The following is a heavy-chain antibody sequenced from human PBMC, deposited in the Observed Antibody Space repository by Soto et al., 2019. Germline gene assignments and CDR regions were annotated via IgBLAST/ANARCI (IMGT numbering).Heavy chain of an antibody. Sequence: QITLKESGPTLVKPTQTLTLTCTFSGFSLSTSGVGVAWIRQPPGKALEWLALSYWDDDKRYSPSLKSRVTITKDSSKIQVVRTMTNMDPVDTAPYYCAKRRCIGGCYAFVDSWGPGTLVTVSS. D-gene: IGHD2-15*01. J-gene: IGHJ4*02. CDR2: SYWDDDK. CDR1: GFSLSTSGVG. CDR3: AKRRCIGGCYAFVDS. V-gene: IGHV2-5*02.